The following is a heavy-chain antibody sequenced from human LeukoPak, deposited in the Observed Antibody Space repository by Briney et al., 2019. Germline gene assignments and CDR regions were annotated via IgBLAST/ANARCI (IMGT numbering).Heavy chain of an antibody. V-gene: IGHV4-39*01. D-gene: IGHD5-24*01. CDR1: GGSISSSSYY. J-gene: IGHJ4*02. Sequence: ASETPSLTCTVSGGSISSSSYYWGWIRQPPGKGLEWIGSIYYSGSTYYNPSLKSRVTISVDTSKNQFSLKLSSVTAADTAVYYCARREEDMASPGFDYWGQGTLVTVSS. CDR3: ARREEDMASPGFDY. CDR2: IYYSGST.